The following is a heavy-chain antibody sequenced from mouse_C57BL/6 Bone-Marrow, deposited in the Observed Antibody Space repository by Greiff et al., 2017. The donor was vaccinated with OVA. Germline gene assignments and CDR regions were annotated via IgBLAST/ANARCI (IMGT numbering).Heavy chain of an antibody. D-gene: IGHD1-1*01. CDR1: GFSFNTYA. J-gene: IGHJ2*01. V-gene: IGHV10-1*01. CDR3: VRHMELHREDYFDY. CDR2: IRSKSNNYAT. Sequence: EVQRVESGGGLVQPKGSLKLSCAASGFSFNTYAMNWVRQAPGKGLEWVARIRSKSNNYATYYADSVKDRFTISRDDSESMLYLQMNNLKTEDTAMYYCVRHMELHREDYFDYWGQGTTLTVSS.